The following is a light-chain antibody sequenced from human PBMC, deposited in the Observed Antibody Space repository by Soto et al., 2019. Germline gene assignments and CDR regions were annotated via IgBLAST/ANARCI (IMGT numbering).Light chain of an antibody. CDR1: SSNIGNNN. CDR2: SNN. Sequence: QSVLTQPPSASGTPGQRVTISCSGSSSNIGNNNVKWYQQLPGTAPKLLIYSNNHRPSGVPDRFSGSKSCTSASLASGVLQSEDEADYYCAFWDDSLKGVVFGGGTKLTVL. J-gene: IGLJ2*01. V-gene: IGLV1-44*01. CDR3: AFWDDSLKGVV.